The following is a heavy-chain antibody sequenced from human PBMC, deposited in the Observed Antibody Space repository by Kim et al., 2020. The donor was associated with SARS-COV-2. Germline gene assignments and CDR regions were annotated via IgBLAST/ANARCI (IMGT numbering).Heavy chain of an antibody. J-gene: IGHJ4*02. CDR1: GGSISSGGYY. Sequence: SETLSLTCTVSGGSISSGGYYWSWIRQHPGKGLEWIGYIYYSGSTYYNPSLKSRVTISVDTSKNQFSLKLSSVTAADTAVYYCARGSSNPPRAGFDYWGQGTLGTVSS. CDR2: IYYSGST. V-gene: IGHV4-31*03. CDR3: ARGSSNPPRAGFDY. D-gene: IGHD4-4*01.